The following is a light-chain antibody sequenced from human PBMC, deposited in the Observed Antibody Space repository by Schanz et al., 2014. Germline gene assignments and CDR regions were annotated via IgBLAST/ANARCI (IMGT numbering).Light chain of an antibody. J-gene: IGLJ1*01. Sequence: QSALTQPPSASGSPGQSVTISCTGTSSDVGGYNYVSWYQQHPGKAPKLMIYEVSQRPSGVPDRFSGSKSGNTASLTVSGLQAEDEADYYCSSYGGNLGVFGTGTKLTVL. V-gene: IGLV2-8*01. CDR2: EVS. CDR1: SSDVGGYNY. CDR3: SSYGGNLGV.